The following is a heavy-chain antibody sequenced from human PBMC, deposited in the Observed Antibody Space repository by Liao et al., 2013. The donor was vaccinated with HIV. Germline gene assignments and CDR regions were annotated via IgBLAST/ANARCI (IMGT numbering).Heavy chain of an antibody. CDR2: ITSTDNT. CDR1: GGSIRSNDYY. V-gene: IGHV4-30-4*08. CDR3: ARGRAYDFWSGSVPTFDY. D-gene: IGHD3-3*01. Sequence: QVQLQESGPGLVKPSQTLSLSCTVSGGSIRSNDYYWHWIRQPPGKGLEWIGFITSTDNTYYSPSLTSRITISVDTSKNQFSLKLSSVTAADTAVYYCARGRAYDFWSGSVPTFDYWGQGTLVTVPS. J-gene: IGHJ4*02.